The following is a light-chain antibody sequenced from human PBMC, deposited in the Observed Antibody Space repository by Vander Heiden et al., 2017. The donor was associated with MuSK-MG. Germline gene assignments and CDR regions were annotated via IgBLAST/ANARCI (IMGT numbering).Light chain of an antibody. V-gene: IGKV3-11*01. Sequence: DIVLTQSPATLSLSPGERATLSCRARQSVGSNLAWYQQKPGQAPRLLISGASYRATGIPARFSGSGSGTDFTLTISSREPEDFAVYYCQLHSNWQKITFGQGTRLEIK. CDR1: QSVGSN. CDR3: QLHSNWQKIT. CDR2: GAS. J-gene: IGKJ5*01.